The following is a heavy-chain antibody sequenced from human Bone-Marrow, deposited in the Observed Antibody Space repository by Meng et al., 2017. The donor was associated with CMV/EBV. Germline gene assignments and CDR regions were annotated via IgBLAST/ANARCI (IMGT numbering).Heavy chain of an antibody. D-gene: IGHD3-22*01. CDR3: ANSVTYDSSGYFDY. J-gene: IGHJ4*02. CDR2: ISSNGGST. CDR1: GFTFSSYA. Sequence: GESLKISCASSGFTFSSYAMHWVRQAPGKGLEYVSAISSNGGSTYYADSVKGRFTISRENSKNTLYLQMNSLRAEDTAVYYCANSVTYDSSGYFDYWGQGTLVTVSS. V-gene: IGHV3-64*02.